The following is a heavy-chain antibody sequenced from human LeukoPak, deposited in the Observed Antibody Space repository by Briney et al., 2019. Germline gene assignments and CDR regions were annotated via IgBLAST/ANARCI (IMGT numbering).Heavy chain of an antibody. D-gene: IGHD6-13*01. J-gene: IGHJ1*01. CDR1: GFTFSTYE. CDR2: ISTGGSAI. CDR3: ARGGHFSSYKEYFHN. V-gene: IGHV3-48*03. Sequence: GGSLRLSCAASGFTFSTYEMNWVRQAPGKGLEWVSYISTGGSAIFYADSVKGRFTMSRDNAKNSVYLQMNSLRAEATAVYSCARGGHFSSYKEYFHNWGQGTLVSVSS.